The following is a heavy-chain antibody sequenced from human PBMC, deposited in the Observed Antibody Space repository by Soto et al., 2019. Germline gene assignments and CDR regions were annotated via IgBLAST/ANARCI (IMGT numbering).Heavy chain of an antibody. CDR3: AREDDGGDSLDV. V-gene: IGHV4-30-4*08. Sequence: SETLSLTCTVSGGSISNGLYYWGWIRQPPGKGLEWIGHVYYSGSIHYNPSFKSRVTISMDTSKNQFSLHLTSVTAADTAVYFCAREDDGGDSLDVWGQGTTVTVSS. CDR1: GGSISNGLYY. J-gene: IGHJ6*02. CDR2: VYYSGSI. D-gene: IGHD2-21*02.